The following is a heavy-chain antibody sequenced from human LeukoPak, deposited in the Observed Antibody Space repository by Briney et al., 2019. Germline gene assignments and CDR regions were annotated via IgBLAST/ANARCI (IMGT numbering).Heavy chain of an antibody. V-gene: IGHV4-39*01. D-gene: IGHD3-22*01. CDR2: IYYSEST. Sequence: SETLSLTCTVSGGSISSSSYYWGWIRQPPGKGLEWIGSIYYSESTYYNPSLKSRVTISVDTSKNQFSLKLSSVIAADTAVYYCARVPDDYYDSSGYYAYYFDYWGQGTLVTVSP. CDR3: ARVPDDYYDSSGYYAYYFDY. CDR1: GGSISSSSYY. J-gene: IGHJ4*02.